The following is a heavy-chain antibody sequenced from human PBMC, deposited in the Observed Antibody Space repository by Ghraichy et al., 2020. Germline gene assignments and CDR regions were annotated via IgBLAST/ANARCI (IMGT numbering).Heavy chain of an antibody. D-gene: IGHD2-21*02. Sequence: GGSLRLSCVASGFTFSSSAMHWVRQASGKGLEWVGRIRIKANSYATAYAASVKGRFTISRDDSKNTAYLQMNSLKTEDTAVYYCTRGWVEVTASFAFDIWGQGTMVTVSS. CDR2: IRIKANSYAT. CDR1: GFTFSSSA. CDR3: TRGWVEVTASFAFDI. V-gene: IGHV3-73*01. J-gene: IGHJ3*02.